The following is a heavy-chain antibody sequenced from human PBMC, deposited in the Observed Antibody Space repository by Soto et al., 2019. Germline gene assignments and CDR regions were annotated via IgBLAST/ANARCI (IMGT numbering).Heavy chain of an antibody. CDR1: GGTFSSYA. Sequence: QVQLVQSGAEVKKPGSSVKVSCKASGGTFSSYAISWVRQAPGQGLEWMGGIIPIFGTANYAQKFQGRVTITADESTSTAYMELNSLRSEDTAVYYCARQGAALRDYYYGMDVWGQGTTVTVSS. D-gene: IGHD6-25*01. V-gene: IGHV1-69*12. CDR2: IIPIFGTA. CDR3: ARQGAALRDYYYGMDV. J-gene: IGHJ6*02.